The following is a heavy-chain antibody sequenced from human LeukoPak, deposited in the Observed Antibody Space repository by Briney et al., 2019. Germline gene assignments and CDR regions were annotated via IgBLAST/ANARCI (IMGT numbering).Heavy chain of an antibody. CDR2: IYYSGRT. J-gene: IGHJ3*02. CDR3: ARRGYYDSSGHYSGDI. V-gene: IGHV4-39*01. D-gene: IGHD3-22*01. Sequence: SETLSLTCTVSGGSISSSSYYWGWIRQPPGKGLEWIGSIYYSGRTYYNPSLKSRVTISVDTSKNQFSLKLSSVTAADTAAYYCARRGYYDSSGHYSGDIWGQGTMVTVSS. CDR1: GGSISSSSYY.